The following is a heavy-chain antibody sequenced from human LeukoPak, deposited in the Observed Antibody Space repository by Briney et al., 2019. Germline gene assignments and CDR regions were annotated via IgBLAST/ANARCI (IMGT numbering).Heavy chain of an antibody. CDR2: ISWNSGNK. J-gene: IGHJ4*02. V-gene: IGHV3-9*01. CDR3: AKDNMRMIRGDLDY. CDR1: GFTFNSYW. Sequence: GGSLRLSCAASGFTFNSYWMSWVRQVPGKGLEWVSGISWNSGNKGYADSVKGRFTISRDNAKNSLYLQMNSLRAEDTALYYCAKDNMRMIRGDLDYWGQETLVTVSS. D-gene: IGHD3-10*01.